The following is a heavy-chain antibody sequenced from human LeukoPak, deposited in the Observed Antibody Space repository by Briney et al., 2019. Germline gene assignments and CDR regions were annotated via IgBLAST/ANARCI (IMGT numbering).Heavy chain of an antibody. V-gene: IGHV1-46*01. D-gene: IGHD3-10*01. CDR2: INPSGGST. CDR3: ARGGPIGTMVRGVILYWFDP. J-gene: IGHJ5*02. CDR1: GYTFTSYY. Sequence: ASVKVSCKASGYTFTSYYMHWVRQAPGQGLEWMGIINPSGGSTGYAQKFQGRVTMTRDMSTSTVYMELSSLRSEDTAVYYCARGGPIGTMVRGVILYWFDPWGQGTLVTVSS.